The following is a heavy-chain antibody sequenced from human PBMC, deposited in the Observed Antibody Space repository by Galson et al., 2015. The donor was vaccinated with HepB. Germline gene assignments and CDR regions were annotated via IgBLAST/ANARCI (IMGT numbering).Heavy chain of an antibody. J-gene: IGHJ4*02. CDR2: MNPKSTNT. CDR1: GYTFTSYD. D-gene: IGHD1-26*01. V-gene: IGHV1-8*01. CDR3: ARAVRNQLLSEY. Sequence: SVKVSCKASGYTFTSYDVTWMRQAPGQGLEWMGWMNPKSTNTGYARKFQGRVTMTGDTSMDTAYMELSSLTSEDTAVYYCARAVRNQLLSEYWGQGTRVTVSS.